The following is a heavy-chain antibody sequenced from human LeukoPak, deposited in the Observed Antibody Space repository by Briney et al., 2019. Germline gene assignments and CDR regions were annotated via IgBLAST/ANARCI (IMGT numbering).Heavy chain of an antibody. D-gene: IGHD5-12*01. Sequence: GESLKISCKGSGYSFTSFWIGWLRQMPGKGLECMGIIYPGDSETTYSPSFQGQVTISADKSISTAYLQWSSLKASDTAMYYCARLGGYSGYNYRSWFDPWGQGTLVTVSS. CDR2: IYPGDSET. V-gene: IGHV5-51*01. CDR3: ARLGGYSGYNYRSWFDP. J-gene: IGHJ5*02. CDR1: GYSFTSFW.